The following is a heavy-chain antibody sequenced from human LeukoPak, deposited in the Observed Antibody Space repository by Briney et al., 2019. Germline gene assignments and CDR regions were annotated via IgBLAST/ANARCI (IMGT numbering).Heavy chain of an antibody. D-gene: IGHD2-2*01. CDR1: GYIFTSYW. CDR2: MDPSDSHT. V-gene: IGHV5-10-1*01. J-gene: IGHJ6*02. CDR3: ARLGSHYCTSTSCFSNGMDV. Sequence: GESLKISCQVSGYIFTSYWITWVRQMPGKGLEWMGSMDPSDSHTNYSPSFQGHVTISADKSINTAYLQWISLEASDTAMYYCARLGSHYCTSTSCFSNGMDVWGQGTTVTVSS.